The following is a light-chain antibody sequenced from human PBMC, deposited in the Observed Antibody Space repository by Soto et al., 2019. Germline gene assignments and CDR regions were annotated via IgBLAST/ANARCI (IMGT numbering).Light chain of an antibody. V-gene: IGKV3-15*01. J-gene: IGKJ5*01. CDR2: GAS. CDR3: MQATHWPIT. Sequence: EIVFTQSPGTLSLSPGERATLSCRASQSVSSTLAWYQQKPGQAPRLLIYGASTRATGIPARFSGSGSGTDFALKISRVEADDVGVYYCMQATHWPITFGQGTRLEIK. CDR1: QSVSST.